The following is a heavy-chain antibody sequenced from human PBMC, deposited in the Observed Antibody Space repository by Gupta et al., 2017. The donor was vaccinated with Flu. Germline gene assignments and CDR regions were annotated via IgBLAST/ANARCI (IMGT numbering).Heavy chain of an antibody. Sequence: EVQLLESGGGLVQPGGSLRLSCAASGFTFSSYAMSWVRQAPGKGLEWVSGVSRSGGSTYYADSVKGRFTISRDNSKNTLYLQMNSLRVEDTAVFYCAKVLNSGSFFDYWGQGTLVTVSS. V-gene: IGHV3-23*01. CDR3: AKVLNSGSFFDY. CDR2: VSRSGGST. D-gene: IGHD1-26*01. J-gene: IGHJ4*02. CDR1: GFTFSSYA.